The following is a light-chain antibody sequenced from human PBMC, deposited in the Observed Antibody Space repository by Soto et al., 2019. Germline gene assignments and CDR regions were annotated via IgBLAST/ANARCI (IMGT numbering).Light chain of an antibody. CDR3: QQYGSSFWA. J-gene: IGKJ1*01. CDR1: QSLGNNY. Sequence: ETVFTQPPCTLSLSPGEGATLSFRASQSLGNNYLAWYQQKPGQAPRLLIYGASTRATGIPARFSGSGSGTEFTLTISRLEPEDFAVYYCQQYGSSFWAFGQGTKVDIK. V-gene: IGKV3-20*01. CDR2: GAS.